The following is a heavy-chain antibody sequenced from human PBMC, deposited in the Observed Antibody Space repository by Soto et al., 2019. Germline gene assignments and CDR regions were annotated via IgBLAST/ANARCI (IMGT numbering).Heavy chain of an antibody. CDR1: GGTFSSYT. Sequence: SVKVSCKASGGTFSSYTISWVRQAPGQGLEWMGRIIPILGIANYAQKFQGRVTITADKSTSTAYMELSSLRSEDTAVYYCARPRYYYDSSASAFDIWGQGTMVTVSS. V-gene: IGHV1-69*02. CDR2: IIPILGIA. J-gene: IGHJ3*02. D-gene: IGHD3-22*01. CDR3: ARPRYYYDSSASAFDI.